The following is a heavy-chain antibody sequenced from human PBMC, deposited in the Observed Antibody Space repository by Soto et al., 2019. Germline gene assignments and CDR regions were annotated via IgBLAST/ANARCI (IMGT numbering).Heavy chain of an antibody. V-gene: IGHV2-5*02. CDR3: VPSCVSTACPIRGLAP. D-gene: IGHD2-2*01. J-gene: IGHJ5*02. CDR2: IYWDDDK. Sequence: QITLKESGPPLVKPTQTLTLTCSFSGFSFTTSGVSVTWIRQPPGKALEWLAVIYWDDDKRYSPTLKTRLTITKDTAKNHVVLTLTNVDPVDTATYYCVPSCVSTACPIRGLAPWGQGTLVTVSS. CDR1: GFSFTTSGVS.